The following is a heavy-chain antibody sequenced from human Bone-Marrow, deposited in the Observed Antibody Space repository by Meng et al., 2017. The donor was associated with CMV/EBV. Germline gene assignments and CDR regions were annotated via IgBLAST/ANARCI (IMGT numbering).Heavy chain of an antibody. J-gene: IGHJ5*02. CDR2: IFHNGNT. V-gene: IGHV4-4*02. CDR1: VGSISSFNW. Sequence: VSVGSISSFNWWSWVRQPPGTGLEWIGEIFHNGNTNYNPSLKSRATISVDKSKNEFSLKLNSVTAADTAVYYCARVHSSAWFGRLDPWGQGILVTVSS. D-gene: IGHD6-19*01. CDR3: ARVHSSAWFGRLDP.